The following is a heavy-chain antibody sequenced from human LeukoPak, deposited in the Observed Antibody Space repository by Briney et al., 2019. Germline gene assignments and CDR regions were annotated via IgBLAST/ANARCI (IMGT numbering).Heavy chain of an antibody. D-gene: IGHD5-18*01. CDR3: ARGRYSYDPHFDY. CDR1: GFTFSSYE. J-gene: IGHJ4*02. Sequence: PGGSLRLSCAASGFTFSSYEMNWVRQALGKWLEWVSYISSSGSTIYYADSVKGRFTISRDNAKNSLYLQMNSLRAEDTAVYYCARGRYSYDPHFDYWGQGTLVTVSS. CDR2: ISSSGSTI. V-gene: IGHV3-48*03.